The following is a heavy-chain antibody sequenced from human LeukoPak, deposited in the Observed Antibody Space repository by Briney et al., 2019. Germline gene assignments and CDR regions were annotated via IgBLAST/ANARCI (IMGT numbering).Heavy chain of an antibody. CDR3: AREMFAYGSASPFDY. CDR1: GFTFSSYS. D-gene: IGHD3-10*01. Sequence: GGSLRLSCAASGFTFSSYSMNWVRQAPGKGLEWVSSISSSSSYIYYADSVKGRFTISRDNAKNSLYLQMNSLRAEDTAVYYCAREMFAYGSASPFDYWGQGTLVTVSS. CDR2: ISSSSSYI. V-gene: IGHV3-21*01. J-gene: IGHJ4*02.